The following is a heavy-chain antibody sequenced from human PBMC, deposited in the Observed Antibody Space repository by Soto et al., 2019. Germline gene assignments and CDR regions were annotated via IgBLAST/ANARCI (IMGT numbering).Heavy chain of an antibody. Sequence: QVQLQESGPGLVKPSETLSLTCTVSGGSISSYYWSWIRQPAGQGLEWIGRIYTSGSTNYNPSLKSRVTVSVDTSKNQFSLKLSSVTAADTAVYYCATDFDWSGYYFDYGGQGTLVTVSS. J-gene: IGHJ4*02. D-gene: IGHD3-9*01. CDR1: GGSISSYY. V-gene: IGHV4-4*07. CDR2: IYTSGST. CDR3: ATDFDWSGYYFDY.